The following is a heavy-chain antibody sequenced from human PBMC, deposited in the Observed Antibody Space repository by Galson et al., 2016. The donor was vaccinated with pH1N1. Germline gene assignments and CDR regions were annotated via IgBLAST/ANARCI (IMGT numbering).Heavy chain of an antibody. V-gene: IGHV3-23*01. J-gene: IGHJ3*02. D-gene: IGHD3-16*01. CDR2: IRGGGAGT. CDR3: SKCLESYGNDAFDI. CDR1: GFSFNQYA. Sequence: SLRLSCAASGFSFNQYAMSWVRQAPGKGLEWVSYIRGGGAGTNYVDSVKGRFTISRDNSKNTLFLQMNSLRAKDTAIYYFSKCLESYGNDAFDIWGQGTMVTVSS.